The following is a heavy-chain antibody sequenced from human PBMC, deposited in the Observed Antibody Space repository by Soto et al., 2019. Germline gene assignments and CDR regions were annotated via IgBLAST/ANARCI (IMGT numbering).Heavy chain of an antibody. D-gene: IGHD3-22*01. CDR2: INPSGGST. CDR1: GYTFTSYY. J-gene: IGHJ4*02. CDR3: ASSPIYYYDSSGYGPLDY. V-gene: IGHV1-46*01. Sequence: GASVKVSCKASGYTFTSYYMHWVRQAPGQGLERMGIINPSGGSTSYAQKFQGRVTMTRDTSTSTVYMELSSLRSEDTAVYYCASSPIYYYDSSGYGPLDYWGQGTLVTVSS.